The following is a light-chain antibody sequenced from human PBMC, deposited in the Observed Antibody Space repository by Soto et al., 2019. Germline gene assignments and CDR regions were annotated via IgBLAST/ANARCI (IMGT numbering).Light chain of an antibody. CDR1: QSINSW. CDR2: KAS. V-gene: IGKV1-5*03. Sequence: DMPMTQSPSTLSASVGDRVTITCRASQSINSWLAWYQQKPGKAPRLLIYKASSLESGVPSRFSGRGSGTEFTLTISSLQPDDFATYYCQQYSTSYRTFGQGTRVEIK. J-gene: IGKJ1*01. CDR3: QQYSTSYRT.